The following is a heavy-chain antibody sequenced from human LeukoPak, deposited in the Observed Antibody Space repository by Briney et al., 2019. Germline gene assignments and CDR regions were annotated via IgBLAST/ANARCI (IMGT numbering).Heavy chain of an antibody. Sequence: ASVKVSCKASGYTFTSYGISWVRQAPGQGLEWMGWISAYNGNTNYAQKLQGRVTMTTDTSTSTAYMELRSLRSDDTAVYYCATHSSGRYFFDYWGQGTLVTVSS. CDR2: ISAYNGNT. V-gene: IGHV1-18*01. J-gene: IGHJ4*02. CDR3: ATHSSGRYFFDY. D-gene: IGHD6-19*01. CDR1: GYTFTSYG.